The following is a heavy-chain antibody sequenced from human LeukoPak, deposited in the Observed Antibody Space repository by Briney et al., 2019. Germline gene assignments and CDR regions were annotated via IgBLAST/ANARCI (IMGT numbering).Heavy chain of an antibody. V-gene: IGHV4-59*06. CDR3: AREPLVGRYFDY. CDR1: GGSISSYY. CDR2: IYYSGTT. D-gene: IGHD2-2*01. J-gene: IGHJ4*02. Sequence: PSETLSLTCTGSGGSISSYYWSWIRQPPGEGREWIGYIYYSGTTYYNPSLKSRVTISVDTSKNQFSLKLPSVTAADTAVYYCAREPLVGRYFDYWGQGSLVAVSS.